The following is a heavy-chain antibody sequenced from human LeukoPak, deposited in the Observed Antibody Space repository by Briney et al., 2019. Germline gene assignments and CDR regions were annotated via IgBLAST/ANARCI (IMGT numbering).Heavy chain of an antibody. CDR2: ISGSSSNT. CDR3: ARWASEVCFDF. CDR1: GYTFMSHG. Sequence: ASVKVSCKAYGYTFMSHGISWVRQAPGQGLEWMGWISGSSSNTNYAQRLQGRVTMTTDTSTTTAYMELRSLRSDDTAVYYCARWASEVCFDFWGQGTLVTVSS. V-gene: IGHV1-18*01. D-gene: IGHD3-16*01. J-gene: IGHJ4*02.